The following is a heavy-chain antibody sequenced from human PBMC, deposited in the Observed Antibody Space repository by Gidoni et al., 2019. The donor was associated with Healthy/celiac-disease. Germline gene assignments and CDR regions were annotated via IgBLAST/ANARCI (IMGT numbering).Heavy chain of an antibody. CDR3: ARRGGSYYVLLDY. J-gene: IGHJ4*02. V-gene: IGHV4-39*01. Sequence: QLQLQESGPGLVKPSETLSLTCTVSGGSISSSSYYWGWIRQPPGKGLEWIGSIYYSGSTYYNPSLKSRVTISVDTSKNQFSLKLSSVTAADTAVYYCARRGGSYYVLLDYWGQGTLVTVSS. CDR2: IYYSGST. CDR1: GGSISSSSYY. D-gene: IGHD1-26*01.